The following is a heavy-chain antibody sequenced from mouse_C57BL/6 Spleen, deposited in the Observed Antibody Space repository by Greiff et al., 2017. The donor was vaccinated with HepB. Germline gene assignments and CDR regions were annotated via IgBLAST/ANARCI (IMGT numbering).Heavy chain of an antibody. V-gene: IGHV1-78*01. CDR3: ARAEGYYGSSLAY. CDR2: IYPRDGST. Sequence: VQLQQSDAELVKPGASVKISCKVSGYTFTDHTIHWMKQRPEQGLEWIGYIYPRDGSTKYNEKCKGKATLTADKSSSTAYMQLNSLTSEDSAVYFCARAEGYYGSSLAYWGQGTLVTVSA. D-gene: IGHD1-1*01. J-gene: IGHJ3*01. CDR1: GYTFTDHT.